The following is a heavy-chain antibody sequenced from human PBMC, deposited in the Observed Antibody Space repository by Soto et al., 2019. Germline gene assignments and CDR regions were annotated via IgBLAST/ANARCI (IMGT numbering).Heavy chain of an antibody. Sequence: ASVKVSCKVSGYTLTELSMHWVRQAPGKGLEWMGGFDPEDGETIYAQKFQGRVTMTEDTSTDTAYMELSDLRSEDTAVYYCATVRRQWLPPYYGMDVWGQGTTVTVSS. D-gene: IGHD6-19*01. J-gene: IGHJ6*02. CDR1: GYTLTELS. V-gene: IGHV1-24*01. CDR3: ATVRRQWLPPYYGMDV. CDR2: FDPEDGET.